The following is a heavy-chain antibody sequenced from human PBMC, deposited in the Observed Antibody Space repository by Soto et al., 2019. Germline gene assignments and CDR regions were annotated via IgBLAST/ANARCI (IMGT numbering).Heavy chain of an antibody. D-gene: IGHD2-8*01. CDR2: IYYDGSNR. CDR3: ARAFCTNGVCYYFFDY. CDR1: GFTFGTYA. J-gene: IGHJ4*01. Sequence: GGSLRLSCAASGFTFGTYAMHWVRQAPGKGLEWVAVIYYDGSNRYYGEAVKGRFTISRDNSKTTLYLQMSSLIAEDTAVYYCARAFCTNGVCYYFFDYWGHGTLVTVSS. V-gene: IGHV3-33*01.